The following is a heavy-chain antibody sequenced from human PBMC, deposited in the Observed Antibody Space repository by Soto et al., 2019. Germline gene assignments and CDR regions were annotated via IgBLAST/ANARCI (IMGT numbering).Heavy chain of an antibody. CDR2: IIPIFGTA. J-gene: IGHJ3*02. CDR3: ARDAQNPYYYDPDAFDI. D-gene: IGHD3-22*01. V-gene: IGHV1-69*12. Sequence: QVQLVQSGAEVKKPGSSVKVSCKASGGTFSSYAISWVRQAPGQGLEWMGGIIPIFGTANYAQKFQGRVTITADESTSTAYMELSSLRSEDTAVYYCARDAQNPYYYDPDAFDIWGQGTMVTVSS. CDR1: GGTFSSYA.